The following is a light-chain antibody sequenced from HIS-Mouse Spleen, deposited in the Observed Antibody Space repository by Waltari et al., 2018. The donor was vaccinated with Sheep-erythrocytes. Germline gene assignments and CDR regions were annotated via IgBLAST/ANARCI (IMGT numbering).Light chain of an antibody. CDR3: QQYNSYPLT. CDR1: QSISSW. V-gene: IGKV1-5*03. J-gene: IGKJ4*01. Sequence: DIQMTQSPSTLSASVGDRVTIPCRASQSISSWLAWYEQKPGQAPKLLIYKASSLASGVPSRFSGSGSGTEFTLTISSLQPDDFATYYCQQYNSYPLTFGGGTKVEIK. CDR2: KAS.